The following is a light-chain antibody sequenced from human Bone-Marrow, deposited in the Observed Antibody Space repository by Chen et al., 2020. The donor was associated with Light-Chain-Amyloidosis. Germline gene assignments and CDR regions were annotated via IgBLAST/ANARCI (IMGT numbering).Light chain of an antibody. Sequence: SYELTQPPSVSVFPVPTARNNCSGDDLPTKYAYWYQQKPGQATVLVIHRDTERPSWISERFSGSSSGTTARLAISRVQAEDEADYHCQSADSSGTYEVIFGGGTKLTVL. CDR3: QSADSSGTYEVI. J-gene: IGLJ2*01. V-gene: IGLV3-25*03. CDR2: RDT. CDR1: DLPTKY.